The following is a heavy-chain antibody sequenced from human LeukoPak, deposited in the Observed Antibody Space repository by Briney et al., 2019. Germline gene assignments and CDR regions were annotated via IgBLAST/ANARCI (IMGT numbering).Heavy chain of an antibody. Sequence: GGSLRLSCAASGFTFSSYAMSWVRQAPGKGLEWVSAISGSGGSTYYADSVKGRFTISRDNSKNTLYLQMNSLRPEDTAVYYCARSTRDGYNHYHYYYMDVWGKGTTVTVSS. CDR3: ARSTRDGYNHYHYYYMDV. V-gene: IGHV3-23*01. CDR1: GFTFSSYA. CDR2: ISGSGGST. J-gene: IGHJ6*03. D-gene: IGHD5-24*01.